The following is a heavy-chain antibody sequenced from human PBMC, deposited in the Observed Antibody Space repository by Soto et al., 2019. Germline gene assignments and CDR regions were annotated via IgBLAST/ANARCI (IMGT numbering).Heavy chain of an antibody. Sequence: LRLSCAASGFTFDDYAMHWVRQAPGKGLEWVSGISWNSGNIGYADSVKGRFTISRDNAKNSLYLQMNSLRAEDTALYYCAKDPVPKQWLANWFEPWGQGTLVTVSS. D-gene: IGHD6-19*01. CDR3: AKDPVPKQWLANWFEP. V-gene: IGHV3-9*01. CDR1: GFTFDDYA. CDR2: ISWNSGNI. J-gene: IGHJ5*02.